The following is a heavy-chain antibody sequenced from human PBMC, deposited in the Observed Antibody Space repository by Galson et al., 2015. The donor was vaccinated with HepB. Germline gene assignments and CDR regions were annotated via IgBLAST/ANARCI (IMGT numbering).Heavy chain of an antibody. J-gene: IGHJ6*03. V-gene: IGHV3-21*01. Sequence: SLRLSCAASGFTFSTYAMSWARQAPGKGLEWVSSISSSSSYIYYADSVKGRFTISRDNAKNSLYLQMNSLRAEDTAVYYCAGTYYYYYYMDVWGKGTTVTVSS. CDR3: AGTYYYYYYMDV. CDR2: ISSSSSYI. CDR1: GFTFSTYA. D-gene: IGHD1-1*01.